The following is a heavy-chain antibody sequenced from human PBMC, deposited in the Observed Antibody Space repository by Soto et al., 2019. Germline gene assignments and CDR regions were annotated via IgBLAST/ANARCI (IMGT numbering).Heavy chain of an antibody. D-gene: IGHD1-7*01. CDR3: ARASLYYWNYMMY. CDR2: VSAYNGNT. CDR1: GYTFSNDA. V-gene: IGHV1-18*01. Sequence: QVQLVQSVAEVNKPGASVKVSCKASGYTFSNDAITWVRQAPGQGLEWMGWVSAYNGNTNYAQKFKGRVTMTTDTSTSTAYMEIRSLRYDDPAVYFCARASLYYWNYMMYWGQGTLVTVSS. J-gene: IGHJ4*02.